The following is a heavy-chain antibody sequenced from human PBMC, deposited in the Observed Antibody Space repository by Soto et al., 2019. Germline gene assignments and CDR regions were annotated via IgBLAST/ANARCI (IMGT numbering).Heavy chain of an antibody. J-gene: IGHJ6*02. D-gene: IGHD2-2*01. Sequence: GGSLRLSCAASGFTFSSYWMRWVRQAPGKGLEWVANIKQDGSEKYYVDSVKGRFTISRDNAKNSLYLQMNSLRAEDTAVYYCARDPSIVLVPAATYYDYRYGIDVWGQGTTVIGSS. CDR2: IKQDGSEK. CDR1: GFTFSSYW. CDR3: ARDPSIVLVPAATYYDYRYGIDV. V-gene: IGHV3-7*01.